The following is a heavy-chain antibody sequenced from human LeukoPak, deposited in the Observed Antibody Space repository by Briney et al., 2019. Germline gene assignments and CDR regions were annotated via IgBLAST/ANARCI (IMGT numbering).Heavy chain of an antibody. Sequence: GGSLRLSCAASGFTFSSYAMSWVRQAPGKGLEWVSAISGSGGSTYYADSVKGRFTISRDNSKNTLYLQMNSLRAEDTAVYYCAKDASSSWYWESAFDIWGQGTMVTVSS. J-gene: IGHJ3*02. V-gene: IGHV3-23*01. CDR2: ISGSGGST. CDR1: GFTFSSYA. CDR3: AKDASSSWYWESAFDI. D-gene: IGHD6-13*01.